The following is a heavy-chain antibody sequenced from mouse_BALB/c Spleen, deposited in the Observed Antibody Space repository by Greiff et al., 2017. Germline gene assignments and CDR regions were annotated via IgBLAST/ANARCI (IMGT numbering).Heavy chain of an antibody. CDR2: IYPGDGST. V-gene: IGHV1S56*01. CDR1: GYTFTSYY. CDR3: ARDGGFAY. J-gene: IGHJ3*01. Sequence: QVQLQQSGPELVKPGASVKMSCKASGYTFTSYYIHWVKQRPGQGLEWIGWIYPGDGSTKYNEKFKGKTTLTADKSSSTAYMLLSSLTSEDSAIYFCARDGGFAYWGQGTLVTVSA.